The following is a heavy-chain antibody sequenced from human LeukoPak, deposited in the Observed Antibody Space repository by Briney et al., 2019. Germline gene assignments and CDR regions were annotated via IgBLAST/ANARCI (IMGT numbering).Heavy chain of an antibody. CDR3: ARGAITYYDFWSGYYPLYFDY. Sequence: PSETLSLTCTVSGGSISSSSYYWGWIRQPPGKGLEWIGEINHSGSTNYNPSLKSRVTISVDTSKNQFSLKLSSVTAADTTVYYCARGAITYYDFWSGYYPLYFDYWGQGTLVTVSS. CDR2: INHSGST. CDR1: GGSISSSSYY. V-gene: IGHV4-39*07. J-gene: IGHJ4*02. D-gene: IGHD3-3*01.